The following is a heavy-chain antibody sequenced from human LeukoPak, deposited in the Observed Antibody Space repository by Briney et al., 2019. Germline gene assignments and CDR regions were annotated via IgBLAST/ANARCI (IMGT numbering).Heavy chain of an antibody. CDR1: GFTFSNYA. D-gene: IGHD6-19*01. Sequence: GGSLRLSCAASGFTFSNYAMSWVRQAPGKGLEWVSATSTGGGSTYYADSMKGRFTISRDNSKNTLDLRMKSLRAEDTAVYYCAKHSRQGLAGGFDYWGQGTLVTVSS. CDR2: TSTGGGST. CDR3: AKHSRQGLAGGFDY. J-gene: IGHJ4*02. V-gene: IGHV3-23*01.